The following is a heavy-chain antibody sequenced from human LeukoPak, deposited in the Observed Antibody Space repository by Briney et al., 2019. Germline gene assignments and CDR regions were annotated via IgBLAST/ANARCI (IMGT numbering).Heavy chain of an antibody. CDR2: IKQDGSEK. J-gene: IGHJ4*02. D-gene: IGHD6-13*01. Sequence: PGGSLRLSCAASGFTFSSSWMSWVRQAPGKGLEWVANIKQDGSEKYYVDSVKGRFTISRDNAKNSLYLQMNSLRAEDTAVYYCARSSIIAAAGPYYFDYWGQGTLVTVSS. V-gene: IGHV3-7*01. CDR3: ARSSIIAAAGPYYFDY. CDR1: GFTFSSSW.